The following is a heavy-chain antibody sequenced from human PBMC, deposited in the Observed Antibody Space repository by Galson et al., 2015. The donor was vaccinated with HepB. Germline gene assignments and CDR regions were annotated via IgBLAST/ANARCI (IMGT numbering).Heavy chain of an antibody. J-gene: IGHJ4*02. CDR2: INAGNGNT. Sequence: SVKVSCKASGYTFTSYAMHWVRQAPGQRLEWMGWINAGNGNTKYSQKFQGRVTITRDTSASTAYMELSSLRSEDTAVYYCARVYDSSGYPFDYWGQGTLVTVSS. CDR3: ARVYDSSGYPFDY. CDR1: GYTFTSYA. D-gene: IGHD3-22*01. V-gene: IGHV1-3*01.